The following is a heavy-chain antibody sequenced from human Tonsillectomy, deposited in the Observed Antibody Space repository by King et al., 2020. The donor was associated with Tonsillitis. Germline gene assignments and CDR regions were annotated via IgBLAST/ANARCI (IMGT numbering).Heavy chain of an antibody. J-gene: IGHJ6*02. D-gene: IGHD6-19*01. CDR2: INHSGST. V-gene: IGHV4-34*01. CDR3: ARGGLALTVAVLRVRVHGMDV. Sequence: VQLQQWGAGLLKPSETLSLTCAVYGGSFSGYYWSWIRQPPGKGLEWIGEINHSGSTNYNPSLKSRVTVSVDTSKNQFSLKLSSVTAADTAVYYCARGGLALTVAVLRVRVHGMDVWGQGTTVTVSS. CDR1: GGSFSGYY.